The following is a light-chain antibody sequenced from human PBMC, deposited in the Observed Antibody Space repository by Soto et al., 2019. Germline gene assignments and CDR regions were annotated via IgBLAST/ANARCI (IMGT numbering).Light chain of an antibody. CDR3: QQYNSYRWT. Sequence: DIQTTQSPSTLSASVGDTVTITCRASHNIFIWLAWYQHKPGKAPKLLIFDASSLHAGVPSRFSGSKSGTEFTLTFISLQPDDFATYYCQQYNSYRWTFGQGTKVDIK. CDR1: HNIFIW. J-gene: IGKJ1*01. V-gene: IGKV1-5*01. CDR2: DAS.